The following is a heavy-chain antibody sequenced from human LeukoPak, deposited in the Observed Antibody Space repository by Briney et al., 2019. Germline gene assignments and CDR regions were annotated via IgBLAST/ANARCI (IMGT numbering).Heavy chain of an antibody. CDR1: GGSFSGYY. V-gene: IGHV4-34*01. J-gene: IGHJ4*02. D-gene: IGHD5-18*01. CDR2: INHSGST. CDR3: AIQRRRGYSYGVFDY. Sequence: SETLSLTCAVYGGSFSGYYWSWIRQPPGKGLEWIGEINHSGSTNYNPSLKSRVTISVDTSKNQFSLKLSSVTAADTAVYYCAIQRRRGYSYGVFDYWGXXXXVTVSS.